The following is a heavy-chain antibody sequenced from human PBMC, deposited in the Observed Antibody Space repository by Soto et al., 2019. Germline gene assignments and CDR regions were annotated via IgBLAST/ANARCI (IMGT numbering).Heavy chain of an antibody. CDR2: INPNSGNT. CDR1: GYTFTSYD. Sequence: QVQMVPSGAEVKKPGASVKVSCKASGYTFTSYDINWVRQATGQGLEWMGCINPNSGNTVYAQESLGRVTMTTDTSISTAYMELSSVRSEDSAVYYCSRADSSTLNCIWFDPWGQGALVTVSS. V-gene: IGHV1-8*01. CDR3: SRADSSTLNCIWFDP. D-gene: IGHD6-6*01. J-gene: IGHJ5*02.